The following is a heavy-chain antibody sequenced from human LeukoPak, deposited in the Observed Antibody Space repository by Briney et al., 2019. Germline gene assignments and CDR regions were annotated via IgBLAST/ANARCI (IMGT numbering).Heavy chain of an antibody. CDR2: ISAYNGNT. Sequence: ASVKVSCKASGYTFTSYGISWVRQAPGQGLEWMGWISAYNGNTNYAQKLQGRVTMTRDTSTSTVYMELSSLRSEDTAVYYCARTLRSGYHFDYWGQGTLVTVSS. V-gene: IGHV1-18*01. J-gene: IGHJ4*02. CDR1: GYTFTSYG. CDR3: ARTLRSGYHFDY. D-gene: IGHD3-22*01.